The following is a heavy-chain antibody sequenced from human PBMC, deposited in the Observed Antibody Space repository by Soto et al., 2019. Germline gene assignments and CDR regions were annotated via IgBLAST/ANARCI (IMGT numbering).Heavy chain of an antibody. CDR3: ARDIIAVGGSPGIVDY. J-gene: IGHJ4*02. CDR2: INPNSGGT. CDR1: GYTFTGYY. D-gene: IGHD6-19*01. V-gene: IGHV1-2*02. Sequence: GASVKVSCKASGYTFTGYYMHWVRQAPGQGLEWMGWINPNSGGTNYAQKFQGRVTMTRDTSISTAYMELSRLRSDDTAVYYCARDIIAVGGSPGIVDYWGQGTLVTVSS.